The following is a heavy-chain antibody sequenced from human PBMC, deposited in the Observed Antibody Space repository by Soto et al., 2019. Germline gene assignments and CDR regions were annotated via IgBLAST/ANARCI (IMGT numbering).Heavy chain of an antibody. V-gene: IGHV3-15*07. Sequence: EVQLVESGGGLVKPGGSLRLSCAASGFTFSNAWMNWVRQAPGKGLEWVGRIKSKTDGGTTDYAAPVKGGFTISRDDSKNTLYLQMNSLKTEDTAVYYCTTDYDPDRDYGMDVWGQGTTVTVSS. CDR1: GFTFSNAW. CDR3: TTDYDPDRDYGMDV. CDR2: IKSKTDGGTT. J-gene: IGHJ6*02. D-gene: IGHD5-12*01.